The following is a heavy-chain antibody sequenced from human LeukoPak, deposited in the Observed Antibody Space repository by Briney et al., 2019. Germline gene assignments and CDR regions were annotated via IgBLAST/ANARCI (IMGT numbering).Heavy chain of an antibody. CDR2: ISGSGGST. V-gene: IGHV3-23*01. Sequence: GGSLRLSCAASRFTFSSYAMSWVRQAPGKGLEWVSAISGSGGSTYYADSVKGRFTISRDNSKNTLYLQMNSLRAEDTAVYYCGKVATMDRVIDYWGQGTLVTVSS. D-gene: IGHD5-12*01. CDR3: GKVATMDRVIDY. J-gene: IGHJ4*02. CDR1: RFTFSSYA.